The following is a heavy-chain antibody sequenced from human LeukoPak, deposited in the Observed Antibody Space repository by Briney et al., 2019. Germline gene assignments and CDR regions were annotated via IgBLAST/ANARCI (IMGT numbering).Heavy chain of an antibody. J-gene: IGHJ4*02. D-gene: IGHD3-10*01. Sequence: GGSLRLSCAASGFTFSSCAMSWVRQAPGKGLEWVSAISGSGINTYYADSVKGRFTISRDNSKNTLFLQMNNLRAEDTAVYYCSIDMSMVRGVMVSREFDHWGQGTLVTVSS. V-gene: IGHV3-23*01. CDR2: ISGSGINT. CDR3: SIDMSMVRGVMVSREFDH. CDR1: GFTFSSCA.